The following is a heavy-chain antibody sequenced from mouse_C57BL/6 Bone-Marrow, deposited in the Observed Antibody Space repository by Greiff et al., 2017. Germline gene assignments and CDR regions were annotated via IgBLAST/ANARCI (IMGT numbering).Heavy chain of an antibody. Sequence: ESGAELVRPGASVTLSCKASGYTFTDYEMHWVKQPPVHGLEWIGAIDPETGGTAYNQTFKGKAILTADKSSSTAYMELRSLTSEDSAVYYCTRCYDYGGSWFAYWGQGTLVTVSA. CDR3: TRCYDYGGSWFAY. CDR2: IDPETGGT. D-gene: IGHD2-4*01. V-gene: IGHV1-15*01. J-gene: IGHJ3*01. CDR1: GYTFTDYE.